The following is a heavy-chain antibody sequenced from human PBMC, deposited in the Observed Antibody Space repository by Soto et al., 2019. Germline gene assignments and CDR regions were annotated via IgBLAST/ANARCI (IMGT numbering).Heavy chain of an antibody. D-gene: IGHD6-19*01. J-gene: IGHJ4*02. CDR2: ISAFNGDT. Sequence: QVQLVQSGAEVKKPGASVKVSCKASGFTFTRYGISWVRQAPGQGLEWMGWISAFNGDTKYAQRLQGRVSMTTDTSTETAQMELGSLRCDETGVYYWGRQTRSSGPLGTNSWGRGTLVTASS. CDR3: GRQTRSSGPLGTNS. V-gene: IGHV1-18*01. CDR1: GFTFTRYG.